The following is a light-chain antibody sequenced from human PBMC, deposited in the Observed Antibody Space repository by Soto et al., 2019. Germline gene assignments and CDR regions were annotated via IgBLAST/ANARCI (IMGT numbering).Light chain of an antibody. CDR2: NAS. Sequence: EVVMTQSPATLSVSPGERATLSCMASKSVSQYLAWYQQKPGQAPRLLIYNASNRATGIPGRFSGSGSGTDFTLTISSLQSEDFAVYYCEQYNNWPHAFGGGTKVDIK. CDR1: KSVSQY. V-gene: IGKV3D-15*01. J-gene: IGKJ4*01. CDR3: EQYNNWPHA.